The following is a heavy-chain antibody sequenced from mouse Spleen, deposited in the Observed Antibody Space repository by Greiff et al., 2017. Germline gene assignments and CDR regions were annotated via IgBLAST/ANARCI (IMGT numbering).Heavy chain of an antibody. CDR3: AREFITTATDYFDY. CDR1: GYTFTSYD. D-gene: IGHD1-2*01. J-gene: IGHJ2*01. Sequence: VQLQQSGPELVKPGASVKLSCKASGYTFTSYDINWVKQRPGQGLEWIGWIYPRDGSTKYNEKFKGKATLTVDTSSSTAYMELHSLTSEDSAVYFCAREFITTATDYFDYWGQGTTLTVSS. V-gene: IGHV1-85*01. CDR2: IYPRDGST.